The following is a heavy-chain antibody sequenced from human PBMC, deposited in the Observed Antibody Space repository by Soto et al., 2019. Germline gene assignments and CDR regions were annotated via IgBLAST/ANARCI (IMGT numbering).Heavy chain of an antibody. Sequence: EVHLLESGGGLVQPGGSLRLSCAASGLTFSTSAMGWVRQAPGKGLEWVSAISESGSSTNYAYSVKGRFTISKDNSKDMLYLQMNSLRADDTAIYYCAKAFGYSSSWYARNWFDPWGRGTLVTVSS. V-gene: IGHV3-23*01. CDR1: GLTFSTSA. D-gene: IGHD6-13*01. CDR2: ISESGSST. CDR3: AKAFGYSSSWYARNWFDP. J-gene: IGHJ5*02.